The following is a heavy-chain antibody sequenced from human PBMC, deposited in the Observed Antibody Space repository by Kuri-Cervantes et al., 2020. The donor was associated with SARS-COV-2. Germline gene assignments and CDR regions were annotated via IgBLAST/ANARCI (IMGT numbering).Heavy chain of an antibody. CDR2: ISGSRSYI. CDR1: GFTFSAYT. Sequence: GESLKISCGASGFTFSAYTMNWVRQAPGKALEWISSISGSRSYIYYADSVRGRFTISRDNAKNSLFLQVNSLRAEDTAVYYCAREQSTTYYDFWSGYYDGYFDYWGQGTLVTVSS. V-gene: IGHV3-21*01. CDR3: AREQSTTYYDFWSGYYDGYFDY. J-gene: IGHJ4*02. D-gene: IGHD3-3*01.